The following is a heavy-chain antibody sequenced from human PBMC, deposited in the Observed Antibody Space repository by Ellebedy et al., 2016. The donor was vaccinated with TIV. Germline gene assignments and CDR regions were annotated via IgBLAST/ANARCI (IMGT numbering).Heavy chain of an antibody. CDR3: VRDCSSAGCDADHRLLVY. D-gene: IGHD2-2*01. J-gene: IGHJ4*02. CDR2: ISSDRGHT. CDR1: GYTFGNYG. V-gene: IGHV1-18*01. Sequence: AASVKVSCKASGYTFGNYGISWVRQAPGQGLQYMGWISSDRGHTVYAQSFQGRVTMTADTSTNTVYMELRSLTSDDTAVYYCVRDCSSAGCDADHRLLVYWGQGTQVTVSS.